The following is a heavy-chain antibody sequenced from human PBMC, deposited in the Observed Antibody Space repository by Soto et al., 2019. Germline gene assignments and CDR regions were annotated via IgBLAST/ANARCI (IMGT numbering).Heavy chain of an antibody. Sequence: QVQLVESGGGVVQPGRSLRLSCAASGFTFSSYAMHWVRQAPGKGLEWVAVISYDGSNKYYADSVKGRFTISRDNSKNPLCLQMNSLRAEDTAVYYCARAISGGWGGFDYWGQGTLVTVSS. D-gene: IGHD3-16*01. CDR2: ISYDGSNK. J-gene: IGHJ4*02. CDR3: ARAISGGWGGFDY. V-gene: IGHV3-30-3*01. CDR1: GFTFSSYA.